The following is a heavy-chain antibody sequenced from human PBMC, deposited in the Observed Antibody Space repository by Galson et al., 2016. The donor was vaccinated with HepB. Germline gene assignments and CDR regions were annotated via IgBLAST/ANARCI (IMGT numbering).Heavy chain of an antibody. D-gene: IGHD1-1*01. CDR2: TSYDGINK. Sequence: SLRLSCAASGFTFSSFPMHWVRQAPGKGLEWVAATSYDGINKYYGDSVKGRFTISGDNSKNTLYLQMNSLRADDTAVYYCATVNRTMARGVQDWGQGTLVTVS. J-gene: IGHJ4*02. CDR3: ATVNRTMARGVQD. CDR1: GFTFSSFP. V-gene: IGHV3-30*04.